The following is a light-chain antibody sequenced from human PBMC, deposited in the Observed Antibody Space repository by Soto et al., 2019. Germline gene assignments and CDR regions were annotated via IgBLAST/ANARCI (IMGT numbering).Light chain of an antibody. CDR2: VAS. V-gene: IGKV3-15*01. CDR1: QSVSSK. J-gene: IGKJ2*01. CDR3: QQYNNLPPT. Sequence: EIVMTQSPATLSVSPGERATLSCRASQSVSSKLAWFQQTPGQAPSLLIYVASTRATGVPVRFSGSGSGTEFHLTINSLQSADVADYYFQQYNNLPPTLGQGTKLELK.